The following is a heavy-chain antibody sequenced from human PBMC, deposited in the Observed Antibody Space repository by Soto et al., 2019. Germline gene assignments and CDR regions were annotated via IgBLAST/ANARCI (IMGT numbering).Heavy chain of an antibody. CDR2: IIPIFGTA. CDR1: GGTLSSYA. Sequence: ASVKVSCKASGGTLSSYAISWVRQAPGQGLEWMGGIIPIFGTANYAQKFQGRVTITADKSTSTAYMELSSLRSEDTAVYYRASHFLSLWLRSVYYYYGMDVWGQGTTVTRLL. CDR3: ASHFLSLWLRSVYYYYGMDV. V-gene: IGHV1-69*06. D-gene: IGHD5-12*01. J-gene: IGHJ6*02.